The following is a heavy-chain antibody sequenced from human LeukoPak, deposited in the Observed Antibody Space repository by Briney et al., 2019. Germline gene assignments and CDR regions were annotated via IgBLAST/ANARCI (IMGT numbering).Heavy chain of an antibody. D-gene: IGHD6-19*01. V-gene: IGHV1-24*01. CDR2: FDPEDGET. CDR3: ASDSGWTPNPAPGNFDY. J-gene: IGHJ4*02. CDR1: GYTLTELS. Sequence: ASVKVSCKVSGYTLTELSMHWVRQAPGKGLEWMGGFDPEDGETIYAQKFQGRVTMTEDTSTDTAYMELSSLRSEDTAVYYCASDSGWTPNPAPGNFDYWGQGTLVIVSS.